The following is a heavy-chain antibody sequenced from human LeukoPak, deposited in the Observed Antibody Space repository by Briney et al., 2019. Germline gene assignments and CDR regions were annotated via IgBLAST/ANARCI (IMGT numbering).Heavy chain of an antibody. D-gene: IGHD2/OR15-2a*01. J-gene: IGHJ5*02. V-gene: IGHV3-11*01. CDR3: ARRMRGGPSWFDP. CDR1: GFTFSDYY. Sequence: GGSLRLSCAASGFTFSDYYMNWIRQAPGKGLEWVSHISGSGGYIYYADSVKGRFTISRDNAKNSLFLQMNSLRAEDTAVYYCARRMRGGPSWFDPWAREPWSPSPQ. CDR2: ISGSGGYI.